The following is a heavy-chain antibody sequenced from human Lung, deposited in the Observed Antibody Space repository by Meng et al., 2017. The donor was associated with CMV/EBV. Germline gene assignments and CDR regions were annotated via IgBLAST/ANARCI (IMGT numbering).Heavy chain of an antibody. D-gene: IGHD1-26*01. CDR2: VFYSGST. CDR1: GGTIKINSFY. J-gene: IGHJ4*02. Sequence: GSLRLSCALSGGTIKINSFYWAWIRQTPGQGLEWIGSVFYSGSTYYNPSLKSRVTISVDTSKNQFSLNVYSVTAADTAVFYFARHFGSGSYPFDYWGQGXLVTVSS. CDR3: ARHFGSGSYPFDY. V-gene: IGHV4-39*01.